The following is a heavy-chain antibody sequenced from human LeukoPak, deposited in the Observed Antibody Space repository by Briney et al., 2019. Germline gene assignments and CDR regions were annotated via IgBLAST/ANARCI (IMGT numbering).Heavy chain of an antibody. J-gene: IGHJ6*04. CDR2: IYQDGSKK. CDR1: GFMFSNYW. CDR3: ACTNTLDV. V-gene: IGHV3-7*03. D-gene: IGHD2-8*01. Sequence: GGSLRLSCAASGFMFSNYWMNWVRQAPGKGLEWVANIYQDGSKKNYVDSVGGRFTISRDNTKNSLYLQMNSLRAEDTAVYYCACTNTLDVWGKGATVTVSS.